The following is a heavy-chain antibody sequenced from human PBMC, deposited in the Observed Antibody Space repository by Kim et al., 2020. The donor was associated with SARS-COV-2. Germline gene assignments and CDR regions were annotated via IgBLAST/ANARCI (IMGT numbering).Heavy chain of an antibody. CDR2: INHSGST. D-gene: IGHD1-1*01. CDR1: GGSFSGYY. CDR3: ARVLMEDYYYYGMDV. J-gene: IGHJ6*02. Sequence: SETLSLTCAVYGGSFSGYYWSWIRQPPGKGLEWIGEINHSGSTNYNPSLKSRVTISVDTSKNQFSLKLSSVTAADTAVYYCARVLMEDYYYYGMDVWGQGTTVTVSS. V-gene: IGHV4-34*01.